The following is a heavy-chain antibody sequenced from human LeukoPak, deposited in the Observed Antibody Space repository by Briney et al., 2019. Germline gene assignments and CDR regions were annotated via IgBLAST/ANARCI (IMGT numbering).Heavy chain of an antibody. J-gene: IGHJ5*02. D-gene: IGHD3-10*01. Sequence: GGSLRLSCAASGFNVSSTYMSWVRQAPGKGLEWGSVIYSDGSTYYADSVKGRFTISRDNSKNTLYLQMNSLRAEDTAVYYCARDLYFGELLGGVDPWGQGTLVTVSA. CDR3: ARDLYFGELLGGVDP. CDR2: IYSDGST. CDR1: GFNVSSTY. V-gene: IGHV3-66*01.